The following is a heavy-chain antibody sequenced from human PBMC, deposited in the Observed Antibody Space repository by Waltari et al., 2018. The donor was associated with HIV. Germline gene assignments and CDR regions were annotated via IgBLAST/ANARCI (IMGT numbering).Heavy chain of an antibody. Sequence: EVQLVESGGGLVQPGRSLRLSCAASGFTFDVYAMHWVRQAPGKGLEWVSGISWNSGSIGYADSVKGRFTISRDNAKNSLYLQMNSLRAEDTALYYCAPLTYGMDVWGQGTTVTVSS. CDR2: ISWNSGSI. J-gene: IGHJ6*02. D-gene: IGHD7-27*01. CDR1: GFTFDVYA. CDR3: APLTYGMDV. V-gene: IGHV3-9*01.